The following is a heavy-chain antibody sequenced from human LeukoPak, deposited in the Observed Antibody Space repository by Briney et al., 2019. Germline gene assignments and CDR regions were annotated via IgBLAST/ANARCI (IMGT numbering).Heavy chain of an antibody. Sequence: VGSLRLSCAASGFTFSSSAMTWVRQAPGKGLEWVSVISGSGDSTFYADSVKGRFTISRDSSKNTVYLQMNSLRAGDTAIYYCAKGMSGSCYSGLHCWGQGTLVTVSS. V-gene: IGHV3-23*01. J-gene: IGHJ4*02. CDR3: AKGMSGSCYSGLHC. D-gene: IGHD2-15*01. CDR1: GFTFSSSA. CDR2: ISGSGDST.